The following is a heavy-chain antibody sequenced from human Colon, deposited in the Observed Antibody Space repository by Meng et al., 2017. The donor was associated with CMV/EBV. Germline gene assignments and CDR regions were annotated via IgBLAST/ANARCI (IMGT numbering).Heavy chain of an antibody. J-gene: IGHJ6*02. V-gene: IGHV3-48*03. CDR2: ISSSDNTI. Sequence: GGSLRLSCTASGFTFSSYEMNWVRQAPGKGLESVSYISSSDNTIYCADSVKGRFTISRDNAKNSLFLQMNSLRAEDTAVYYCARDKTFDFWSGPPLYYNGMDVWGQGTTVTVSS. D-gene: IGHD3-3*01. CDR3: ARDKTFDFWSGPPLYYNGMDV. CDR1: GFTFSSYE.